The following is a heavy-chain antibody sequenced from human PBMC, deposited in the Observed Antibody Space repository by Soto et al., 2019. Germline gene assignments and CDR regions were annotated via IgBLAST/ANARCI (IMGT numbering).Heavy chain of an antibody. CDR1: GFTFSSYW. V-gene: IGHV3-7*01. CDR3: AREGGTIFGVVIKYYFDY. Sequence: EVQLVESGGGLVQPGGSLRLSCAASGFTFSSYWMSWVRQAPGKGLEWVANIKQDGSEKYYVDSVKGRFTITRDNAKNSLYLQMNSLRAEDTAVYYCAREGGTIFGVVIKYYFDYWGQGTLVTVSS. D-gene: IGHD3-3*01. J-gene: IGHJ4*02. CDR2: IKQDGSEK.